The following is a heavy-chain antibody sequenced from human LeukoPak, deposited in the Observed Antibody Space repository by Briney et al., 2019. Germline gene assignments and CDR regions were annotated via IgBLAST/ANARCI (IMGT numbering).Heavy chain of an antibody. CDR3: ARGDGYNHRPNWFDP. Sequence: GGSVKVSCKASGGTFSSYAISWVRQAPGQGLEWMGRIIPILGIANYAQKFQGRVTITADKSTSTAYMELSSLRSEDTAVYYCARGDGYNHRPNWFDPWGQGTLVTVSS. CDR1: GGTFSSYA. CDR2: IIPILGIA. J-gene: IGHJ5*02. V-gene: IGHV1-69*04. D-gene: IGHD5-24*01.